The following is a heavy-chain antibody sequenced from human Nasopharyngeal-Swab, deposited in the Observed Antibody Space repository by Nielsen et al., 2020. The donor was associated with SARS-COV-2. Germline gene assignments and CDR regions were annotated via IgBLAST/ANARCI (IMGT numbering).Heavy chain of an antibody. D-gene: IGHD3-3*01. J-gene: IGHJ6*02. V-gene: IGHV3-74*01. Sequence: GSLRLSCAASGFTFSSYWMHWVRQAPGKGLVWVSRINSDGSSTSYADSVKGRFTISRDNAKNTLYLQMNSLRAEDTAIYYCARKSTYYDFWSGYYSDYYYDYGMDVWGQGTTVTVSS. CDR3: ARKSTYYDFWSGYYSDYYYDYGMDV. CDR2: INSDGSST. CDR1: GFTFSSYW.